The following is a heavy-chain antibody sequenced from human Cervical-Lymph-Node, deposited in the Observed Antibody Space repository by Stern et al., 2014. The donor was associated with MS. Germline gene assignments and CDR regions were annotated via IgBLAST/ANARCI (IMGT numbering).Heavy chain of an antibody. CDR1: GGSITDYF. Sequence: VQLQESGPGLVKPSETLSLTCTVSGGSITDYFWTWIRQPPGKTLEWIGNVYYRGDTYSNPSLTSRVTISVDTSKKQVSLKLRSVTAADTAVYFCVRRSDWFDYWGQGSLVTVSS. CDR2: VYYRGDT. D-gene: IGHD3-9*01. CDR3: VRRSDWFDY. J-gene: IGHJ4*02. V-gene: IGHV4-59*01.